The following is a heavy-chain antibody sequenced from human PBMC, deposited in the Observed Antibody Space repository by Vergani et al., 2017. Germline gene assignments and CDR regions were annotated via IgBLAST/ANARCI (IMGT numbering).Heavy chain of an antibody. CDR2: IRSKNDGGTA. CDR1: GFTISGYA. V-gene: IGHV3-15*01. D-gene: IGHD2-2*02. CDR3: YTDYHDY. Sequence: EVQLVESGGGLVKPGGSLRLSCAASGFTISGYAMNWVRQAPGKGLEWIGRIRSKNDGGTADYAAPLKGRFTISRDDSKDSAFLLVNNLKTEDTAVYFCYTDYHDYWGQGTLVTVSS. J-gene: IGHJ4*02.